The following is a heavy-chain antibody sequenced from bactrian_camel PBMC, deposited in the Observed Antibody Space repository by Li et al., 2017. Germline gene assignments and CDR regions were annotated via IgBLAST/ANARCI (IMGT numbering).Heavy chain of an antibody. CDR2: ISGNGRNT. J-gene: IGHJ4*01. D-gene: IGHD1*01. Sequence: VQLVESGGGLVQPGGSLRLSCAAFGFTFSSAYMSWVRQAPGKGLEWLSAISGNGRNTYYADSVKGRFTTSRDNAMNTVYLQMNSLKVEDTAVYYCVKPNPDARGGFDHWGQGTQVTVS. CDR1: GFTFSSAY. V-gene: IGHV3S40*01. CDR3: VKPNPDARGGFDH.